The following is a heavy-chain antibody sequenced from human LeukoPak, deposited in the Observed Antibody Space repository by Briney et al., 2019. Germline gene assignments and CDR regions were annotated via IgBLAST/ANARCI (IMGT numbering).Heavy chain of an antibody. CDR3: ARSPPRSGSLYYFDY. CDR2: VFYSGDT. CDR1: GGSVSSGSYY. D-gene: IGHD6-19*01. Sequence: SETLSLTCTVSGGSVSSGSYYWSWIRPPPGKELEWIGYVFYSGDTNYNPSLKSRVTVSVDTSKNQFSLELSSVTAADTAVYYCARSPPRSGSLYYFDYWGQGILVTVSS. V-gene: IGHV4-61*01. J-gene: IGHJ4*02.